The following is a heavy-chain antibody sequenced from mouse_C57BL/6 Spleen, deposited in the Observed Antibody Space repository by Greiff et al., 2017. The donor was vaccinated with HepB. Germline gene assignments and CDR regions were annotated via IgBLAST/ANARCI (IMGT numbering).Heavy chain of an antibody. CDR3: ARSGNWDGLWYFDV. Sequence: QVQLQQPGTELVKPGASVKLSCKASGYTFTSYWMHWVKQRPGQGLEWIGNINPSNGGTNYNEKFKSKATLTVDKSSSTAYMQLSSLTSEDSAVYYCARSGNWDGLWYFDVWGTGTTVTVSS. D-gene: IGHD4-1*01. V-gene: IGHV1-53*01. CDR1: GYTFTSYW. CDR2: INPSNGGT. J-gene: IGHJ1*03.